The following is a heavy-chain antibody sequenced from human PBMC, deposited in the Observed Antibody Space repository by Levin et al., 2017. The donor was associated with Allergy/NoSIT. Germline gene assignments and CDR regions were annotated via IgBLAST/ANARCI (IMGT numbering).Heavy chain of an antibody. J-gene: IGHJ3*02. Sequence: GESLKISCKGSGYSFTSYWIGWVRQMPGKGLEWMGIIYPGDSDTRYSPSFQGQVTISADKSISTACLQWSSLKASDTAMYYCARPRATYYDILTGYYPLDAFDIWGQGTMVTVSS. CDR1: GYSFTSYW. CDR3: ARPRATYYDILTGYYPLDAFDI. V-gene: IGHV5-51*01. D-gene: IGHD3-9*01. CDR2: IYPGDSDT.